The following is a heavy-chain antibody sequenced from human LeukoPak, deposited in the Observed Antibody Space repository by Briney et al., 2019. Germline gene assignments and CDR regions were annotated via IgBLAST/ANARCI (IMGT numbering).Heavy chain of an antibody. D-gene: IGHD3-3*01. CDR2: ISSSSSYI. CDR3: ATAEYDFWSGLPVVDY. J-gene: IGHJ4*02. CDR1: GFTFSSYS. Sequence: PGGSLRLSCAASGFTFSSYSMNWVRQAPGKGLEWVSSISSSSSYIYYADSVKGRFTISRDNAKNSLYLQMNSLRAEDTAVYYCATAEYDFWSGLPVVDYWGQGTLVTVSS. V-gene: IGHV3-21*01.